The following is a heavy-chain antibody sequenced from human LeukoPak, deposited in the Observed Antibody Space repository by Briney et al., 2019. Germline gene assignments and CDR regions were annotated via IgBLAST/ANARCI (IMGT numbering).Heavy chain of an antibody. D-gene: IGHD1-26*01. V-gene: IGHV4-4*02. Sequence: NPSETLSLTCGVSGGSISGTNWWCWLRQPPGQVLEWIGEISLRGLTNYNPSLRSRLTMSLDESKNQVSLNLTSVTAADTAVYYCSRESGPFSPFGFWGQGTLVSVHS. J-gene: IGHJ4*02. CDR3: SRESGPFSPFGF. CDR2: ISLRGLT. CDR1: GGSISGTNW.